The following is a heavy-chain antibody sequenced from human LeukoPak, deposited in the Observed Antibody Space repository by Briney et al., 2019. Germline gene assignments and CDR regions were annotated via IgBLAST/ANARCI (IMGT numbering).Heavy chain of an antibody. J-gene: IGHJ4*02. CDR1: GGTFSSYA. CDR3: ARSRADYDILTGYPYYFDY. D-gene: IGHD3-9*01. Sequence: ASVKVSCKASGGTFSSYAISWVRQAPGQGLEWMGGIIPIFGTANYAQKFQGRVTITADKSTSTAYMELSSLRSEDTAAYYCARSRADYDILTGYPYYFDYWGQGTLVTVSS. V-gene: IGHV1-69*06. CDR2: IIPIFGTA.